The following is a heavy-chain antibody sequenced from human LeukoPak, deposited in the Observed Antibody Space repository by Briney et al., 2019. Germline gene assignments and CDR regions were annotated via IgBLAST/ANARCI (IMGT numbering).Heavy chain of an antibody. CDR2: MNPNSGNT. J-gene: IGHJ6*02. D-gene: IGHD2-2*01. CDR3: ARGGVGHYYYYGMDV. V-gene: IGHV1-8*01. CDR1: GYTFTSYD. Sequence: GASVKVSCKASGYTFTSYDINWVRQATGQGLEWMGWMNPNSGNTGYAQKFQGRVTMTRNISISTAYMELSSLRSEDTAVYYCARGGVGHYYYYGMDVWGQGTTVTVSS.